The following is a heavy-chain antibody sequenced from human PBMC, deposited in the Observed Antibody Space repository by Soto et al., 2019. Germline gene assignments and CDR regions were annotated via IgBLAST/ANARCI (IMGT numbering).Heavy chain of an antibody. V-gene: IGHV1-46*03. CDR3: ARGTGSIAPLHCYYYYLDV. Sequence: QVQLVQSGAEVKKPGASVKVSCKASGYTFTSYYMHWVRKAPGQGLEWMGIINPSGGSTSYAQKFQGRVTTTRDTSTSTVYMELSSLRSEDTAVYYCARGTGSIAPLHCYYYYLDVWGKGTTVTVSS. CDR2: INPSGGST. CDR1: GYTFTSYY. J-gene: IGHJ6*03. D-gene: IGHD6-6*01.